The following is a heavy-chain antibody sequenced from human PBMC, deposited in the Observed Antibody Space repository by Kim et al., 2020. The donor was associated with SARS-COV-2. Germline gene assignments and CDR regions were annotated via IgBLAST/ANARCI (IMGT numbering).Heavy chain of an antibody. CDR3: ARAPPASRSGSYLPIDY. Sequence: GGSLRLSCAASGFTFSSYSMNWVRQAPGKGLEWVSSISSSSSYIYYADSVKGRFTISRDNAKNSLYLQMNSLRAEDTAVYYCARAPPASRSGSYLPIDYWGQGTLVTVSS. J-gene: IGHJ4*02. CDR1: GFTFSSYS. V-gene: IGHV3-21*01. D-gene: IGHD1-26*01. CDR2: ISSSSSYI.